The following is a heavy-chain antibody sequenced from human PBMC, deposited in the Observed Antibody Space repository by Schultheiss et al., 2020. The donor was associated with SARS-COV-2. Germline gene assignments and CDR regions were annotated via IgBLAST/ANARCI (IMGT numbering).Heavy chain of an antibody. CDR2: IYYTGIT. V-gene: IGHV4-59*01. CDR1: GSSISGYF. Sequence: SQTLSLTCTVSGSSISGYFWTWIRQPPGKGLEQVGNIYYTGITKYSPSLKSRITISVDTSKKQFSLRLGSVTAADTAVYYCARAARVEQLFSVGGGQLDYWGRGTQVTVSS. CDR3: ARAARVEQLFSVGGGQLDY. D-gene: IGHD3-10*01. J-gene: IGHJ4*02.